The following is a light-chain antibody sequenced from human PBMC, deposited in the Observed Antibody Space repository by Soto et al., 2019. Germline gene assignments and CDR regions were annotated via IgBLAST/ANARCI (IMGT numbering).Light chain of an antibody. CDR2: GAS. V-gene: IGKV3-20*01. J-gene: IGKJ2*01. Sequence: EIVLTQSPGTLSLSPGERATLSCRASQSVSSSYLAWYQQKPGQAPRLLIYGASSRAPGIPDRFSGSGSGTDCTLTISRLEPEDFAVYYCQHYRSSLYTFGQGTKLEIK. CDR3: QHYRSSLYT. CDR1: QSVSSSY.